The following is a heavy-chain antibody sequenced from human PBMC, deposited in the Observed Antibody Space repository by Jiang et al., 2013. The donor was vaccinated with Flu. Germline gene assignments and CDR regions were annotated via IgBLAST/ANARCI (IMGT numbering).Heavy chain of an antibody. CDR3: ARLSSSSPITNFDY. CDR2: IYASDSET. J-gene: IGHJ4*02. Sequence: MPGKGLEWMGIIYASDSETTYSPSFQGQVTISVDMSINTAYLQWSSLKASDTAMYYCARLSSSSPITNFDYWGQGTLVTVSS. D-gene: IGHD6-6*01. V-gene: IGHV5-51*01.